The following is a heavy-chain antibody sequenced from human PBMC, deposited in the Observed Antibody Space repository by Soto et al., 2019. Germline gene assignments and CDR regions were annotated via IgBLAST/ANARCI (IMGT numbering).Heavy chain of an antibody. CDR3: ARDLVGASL. Sequence: QVQLQEPGPGLAKPSETLSLTCTVSGGSVSIGIYYWTWIRQPPGKGLEWIGYIYYTGSTNYNPSLKSRVTISVDTSKNQFSLKLSSVTAADTAVYYCARDLVGASLWGQGTLVTVSS. V-gene: IGHV4-61*01. CDR1: GGSVSIGIYY. D-gene: IGHD1-26*01. J-gene: IGHJ4*02. CDR2: IYYTGST.